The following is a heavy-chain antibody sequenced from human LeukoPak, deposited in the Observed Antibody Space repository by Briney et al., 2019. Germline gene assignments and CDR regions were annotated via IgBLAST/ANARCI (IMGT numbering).Heavy chain of an antibody. Sequence: GGSLRLSCAASGFTFSIYAMSWVRQAPGKGLQWVSSITSSGDGTYYADSVKGRFTISRDNSENMLYLQMNSLRVEDTAVYFCARDRPNYYGSNGHYYRRDGDYWGQGTLVTVSS. D-gene: IGHD3-22*01. J-gene: IGHJ4*02. V-gene: IGHV3-23*01. CDR1: GFTFSIYA. CDR3: ARDRPNYYGSNGHYYRRDGDY. CDR2: ITSSGDGT.